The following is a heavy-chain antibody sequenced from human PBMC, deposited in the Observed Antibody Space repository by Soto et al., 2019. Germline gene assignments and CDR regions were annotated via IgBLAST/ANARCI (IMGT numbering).Heavy chain of an antibody. V-gene: IGHV3-33*01. D-gene: IGHD3-16*01. J-gene: IGHJ4*02. CDR2: MWYHGRDL. CDR3: ARDQGGQSGNFIFDT. CDR1: GVSFSDYV. Sequence: QVQLVESGGGVVQPGRSLRLSCAASGVSFSDYVMHCVRQAPGKGLDWVAVMWYHGRDLFYADSVKVRFTISRDNSKNTLYLPMNSLRTEDRAVYYCARDQGGQSGNFIFDTWGQGTLVTVSS.